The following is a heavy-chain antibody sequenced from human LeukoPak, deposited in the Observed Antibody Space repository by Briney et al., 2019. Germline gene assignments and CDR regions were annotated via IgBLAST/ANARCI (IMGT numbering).Heavy chain of an antibody. J-gene: IGHJ3*02. CDR3: AKEGVGETKFHAFDI. CDR2: INSDGGTT. D-gene: IGHD1-26*01. Sequence: PGGSLRLSCGASGFTFGTYWMHWVRQAPGKGLVWVSGINSDGGTTTYADSVKGRFTISRDNSKNTLYLQMNSLRAEDTAVYYCAKEGVGETKFHAFDIWGQGTMVTVSS. V-gene: IGHV3-74*01. CDR1: GFTFGTYW.